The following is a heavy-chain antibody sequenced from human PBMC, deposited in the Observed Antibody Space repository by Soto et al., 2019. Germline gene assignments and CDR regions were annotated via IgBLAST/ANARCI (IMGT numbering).Heavy chain of an antibody. CDR2: ISYDGSNK. D-gene: IGHD5-18*01. CDR1: GFTFSSYA. J-gene: IGHJ3*02. Sequence: GGSLRLSCAASGFTFSSYAMHWVRQAPGKGLEWVAVISYDGSNKYYADSVKGRFTISRENSKNTLYLQMNSLRAEDTAVYYCARDDTGGYAFDIWGQGTMVTVSS. CDR3: ARDDTGGYAFDI. V-gene: IGHV3-30-3*01.